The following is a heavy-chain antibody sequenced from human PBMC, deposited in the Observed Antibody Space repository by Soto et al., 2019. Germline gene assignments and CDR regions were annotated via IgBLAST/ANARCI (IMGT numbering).Heavy chain of an antibody. CDR3: ARGPLDYYGSGSYPAFYYYGMEL. D-gene: IGHD3-10*01. CDR2: SSSSSSYI. Sequence: GGSLRDCCAASVCTFSSYHMNWFRAAPGEGLEWVSASSSSSSYIYYADSVKGRFTISRDNAKNSLYLQMNSLRAEDTAVYYCARGPLDYYGSGSYPAFYYYGMELWGQGPTVTDPS. V-gene: IGHV3-21*01. CDR1: VCTFSSYH. J-gene: IGHJ6*02.